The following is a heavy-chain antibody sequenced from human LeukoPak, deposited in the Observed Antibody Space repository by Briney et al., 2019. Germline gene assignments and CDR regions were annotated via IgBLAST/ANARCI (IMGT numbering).Heavy chain of an antibody. J-gene: IGHJ3*01. CDR3: ARGSSEVLLWFGESPN. D-gene: IGHD3-10*01. CDR1: GFALRSYS. CDR2: ISSGSDTI. Sequence: GGSLRLSCAASGFALRSYSMGWVRQAPGKGLEWLSHISSGSDTIYYADSVKGRFTISRDNAKNSLYLQMNRLRVDDTAVYYCARGSSEVLLWFGESPNWGQGTMVTVSS. V-gene: IGHV3-48*01.